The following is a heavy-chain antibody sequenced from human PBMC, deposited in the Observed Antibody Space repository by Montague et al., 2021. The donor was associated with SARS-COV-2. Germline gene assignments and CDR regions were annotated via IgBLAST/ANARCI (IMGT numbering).Heavy chain of an antibody. CDR3: ARVGRQQLVRLSGMDI. V-gene: IGHV4-39*07. J-gene: IGHJ6*02. CDR1: GGSISSSSYY. Sequence: SETLSLTCTVSGGSISSSSYYWGWNRQPPGMGLEWNGNNYYSGSTNHXLTLKSPVTISVDTSKNQFSLKLSSVTAADTAVYYCARVGRQQLVRLSGMDIWGQGTPVTVSS. CDR2: NYYSGST. D-gene: IGHD6-13*01.